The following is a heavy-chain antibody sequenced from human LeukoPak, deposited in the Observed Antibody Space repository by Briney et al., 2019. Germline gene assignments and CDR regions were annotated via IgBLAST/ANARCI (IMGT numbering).Heavy chain of an antibody. Sequence: SETLSLTCTVSGGSISSYYWSWIRQPPGKGLEWIGYIYYSGSTNYNPSLKSRVTISVDTSKNQFSLKLSSVTAADTAVYYCARDGARDILTGYPHHAFDIWGQGTMVTV. CDR1: GGSISSYY. J-gene: IGHJ3*02. CDR3: ARDGARDILTGYPHHAFDI. D-gene: IGHD3-9*01. V-gene: IGHV4-59*01. CDR2: IYYSGST.